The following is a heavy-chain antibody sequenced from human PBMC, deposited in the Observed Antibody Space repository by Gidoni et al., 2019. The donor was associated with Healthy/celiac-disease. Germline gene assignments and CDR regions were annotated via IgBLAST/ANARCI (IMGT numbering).Heavy chain of an antibody. J-gene: IGHJ4*02. V-gene: IGHV3-43D*03. CDR2: ISWDGGST. Sequence: EVQLVEPGGVVVQPGGSLRLSCAASGFTFDDDAMHWVRQAPGKGLEWVSLISWDGGSTYYADSVKGRFTISRDNSKNSLYLQMNSLRAEDTALYYCAKDGVDSGYDSPFDYWGQGTLVTVSS. CDR1: GFTFDDDA. D-gene: IGHD5-12*01. CDR3: AKDGVDSGYDSPFDY.